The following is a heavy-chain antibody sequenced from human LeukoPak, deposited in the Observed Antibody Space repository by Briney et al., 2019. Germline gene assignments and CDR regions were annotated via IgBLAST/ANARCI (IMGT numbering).Heavy chain of an antibody. J-gene: IGHJ4*02. CDR2: INHSGST. V-gene: IGHV4-34*01. D-gene: IGHD1-26*01. CDR1: GGSFSSYY. CDR3: ASHIWELGDTFDY. Sequence: SETLSLTCAVYGGSFSSYYWSWIRQPPGKGLEWIGEINHSGSTNYNPSLKSRVTISVDTSKNEFFLKLSSVTAAHTAVYYCASHIWELGDTFDYWGQGTLVTVSS.